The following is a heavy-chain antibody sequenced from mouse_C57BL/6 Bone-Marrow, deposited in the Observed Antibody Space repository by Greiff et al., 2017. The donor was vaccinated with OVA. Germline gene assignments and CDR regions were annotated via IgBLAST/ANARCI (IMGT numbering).Heavy chain of an antibody. J-gene: IGHJ3*01. CDR3: ARDQGYDGSWFAY. CDR1: GFTFSSYA. V-gene: IGHV5-4*01. D-gene: IGHD2-2*01. Sequence: DVQLVESGGGLVKPGGSLKLSCAASGFTFSSYAMSWVRQTPEKRLAWVATISDGGSYTYYPDNVKGRFTISRGNAKNNLYLQMSHLKSEDTAMYYCARDQGYDGSWFAYWGQGTLVTVSA. CDR2: ISDGGSYT.